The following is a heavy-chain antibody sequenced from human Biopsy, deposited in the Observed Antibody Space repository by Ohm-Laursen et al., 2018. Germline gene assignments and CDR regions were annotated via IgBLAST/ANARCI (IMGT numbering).Heavy chain of an antibody. CDR1: GDSISSGVYY. CDR3: ARAPYVSGSFGWLDP. CDR2: ISSGGYR. Sequence: PSQTLSLTCTVSGDSISSGVYYWNWFRQHPEKGLEWIGYISSGGYRKYTPSLQSLITISMDTSRNQFSLRLNSVTSADTAVYYCARAPYVSGSFGWLDPWGQGIVVTVSS. V-gene: IGHV4-31*01. D-gene: IGHD3-10*01. J-gene: IGHJ5*02.